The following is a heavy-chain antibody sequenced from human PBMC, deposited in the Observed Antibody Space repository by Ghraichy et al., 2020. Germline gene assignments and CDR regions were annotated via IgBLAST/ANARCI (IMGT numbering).Heavy chain of an antibody. Sequence: GESLNISCAASGFPFRSYWMFWVRQAPGKGLEWVANIRQDGTEEYYAESVRGRFTVSRDNAKNSLYLQMNSLRAEDTALYYCLRSHNWATLFYSMDVWGQGTTVTVSS. CDR2: IRQDGTEE. D-gene: IGHD1-1*01. CDR3: LRSHNWATLFYSMDV. V-gene: IGHV3-7*03. CDR1: GFPFRSYW. J-gene: IGHJ6*02.